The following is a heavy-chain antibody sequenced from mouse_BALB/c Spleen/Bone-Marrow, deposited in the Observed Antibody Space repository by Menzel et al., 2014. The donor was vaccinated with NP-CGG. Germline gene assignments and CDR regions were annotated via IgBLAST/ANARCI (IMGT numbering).Heavy chain of an antibody. CDR3: ARLGYYGWFAY. D-gene: IGHD2-3*01. J-gene: IGHJ3*01. Sequence: EVQLVESGGGLVQPGGSLKLSCAASGFGFSRYWMSWVRQAPGKGLEWIGEINPYSSTINYTPSLKDKFIISRDNAKNTLYLQMSKVRSEDTALYCCARLGYYGWFAYWGQGTLVTVSA. V-gene: IGHV4-1*02. CDR2: INPYSSTI. CDR1: GFGFSRYW.